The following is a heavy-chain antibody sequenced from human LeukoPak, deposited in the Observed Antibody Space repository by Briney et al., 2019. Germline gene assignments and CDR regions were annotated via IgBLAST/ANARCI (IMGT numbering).Heavy chain of an antibody. CDR2: IRGSGRST. J-gene: IGHJ5*02. CDR3: AKSPSDYINWFDP. D-gene: IGHD3-10*01. CDR1: GFTFSSYA. V-gene: IGHV3-23*01. Sequence: PGGSLRLSCAASGFTFSSYAMSWVRQAPGKGLEWVSAIRGSGRSTYYADSVKGRFTISRDNSKNTLYLQMSSLRAEDTAVYYCAKSPSDYINWFDPWGQGTLVTVSS.